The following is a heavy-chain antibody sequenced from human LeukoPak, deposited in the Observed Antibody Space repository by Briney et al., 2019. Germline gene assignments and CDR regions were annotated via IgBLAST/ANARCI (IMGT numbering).Heavy chain of an antibody. CDR1: GGSFSGYY. J-gene: IGHJ6*02. V-gene: IGHV4-59*08. Sequence: PSETLSLTCAVYGGSFSGYYWSWIRQPPGKGLEWIGYIYYSGSTNYNPSLRSRVTISVDTSKNQFSLKVSSVTAADTAVYYCARHQRDYSNSYYYYGMDVWGQGTTVAVSS. D-gene: IGHD4-11*01. CDR3: ARHQRDYSNSYYYYGMDV. CDR2: IYYSGST.